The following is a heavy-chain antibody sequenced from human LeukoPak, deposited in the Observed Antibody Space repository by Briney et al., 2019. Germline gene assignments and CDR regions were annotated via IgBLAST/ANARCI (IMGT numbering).Heavy chain of an antibody. V-gene: IGHV3-53*01. CDR2: IYSGGST. CDR3: ARGGYYYDSSGYDGAFDI. Sequence: GGSLRLSCAASGFTVSSNYMSWVRQAPGKGLEWVSVIYSGGSTYYADSVKGRFTISRDNSKNTLYLQMNSLRAEDTAVYYCARGGYYYDSSGYDGAFDIWGQGTMVTVSS. D-gene: IGHD3-22*01. J-gene: IGHJ3*02. CDR1: GFTVSSNY.